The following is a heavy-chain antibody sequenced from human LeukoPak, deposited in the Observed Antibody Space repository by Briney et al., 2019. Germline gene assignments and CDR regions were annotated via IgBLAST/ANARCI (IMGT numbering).Heavy chain of an antibody. CDR2: ISYDGSNK. CDR1: GFTFSSYA. D-gene: IGHD6-13*01. Sequence: GGSLRLSCVASGFTFSSYAMHWVRQAPGKGLEWVALISYDGSNKHYADSVKGRFTISRDNSKNTLYLQMNSLRAEDTAVYYCARRAAALGAFDYWGPGTLVTVSS. J-gene: IGHJ4*02. CDR3: ARRAAALGAFDY. V-gene: IGHV3-30*04.